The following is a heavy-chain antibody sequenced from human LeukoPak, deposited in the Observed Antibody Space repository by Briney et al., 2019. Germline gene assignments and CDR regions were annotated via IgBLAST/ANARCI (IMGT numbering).Heavy chain of an antibody. CDR1: GGSISSYY. V-gene: IGHV4-59*08. CDR2: IYYSGST. Sequence: RPSETLSLTCTVSGGSISSYYWSWIRQPPGKGLEWIGYIYYSGSTNYNPSLKSRVTISVDTSKNQFSLKLSSVTAADTAVYYCARLRAYYYDFDANRAWFDPWGQGTLVTVSS. CDR3: ARLRAYYYDFDANRAWFDP. D-gene: IGHD3-22*01. J-gene: IGHJ5*02.